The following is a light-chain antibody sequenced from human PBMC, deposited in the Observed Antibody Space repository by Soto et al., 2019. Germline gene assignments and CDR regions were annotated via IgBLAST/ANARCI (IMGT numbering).Light chain of an antibody. CDR2: DVS. Sequence: QSVLTQPPSASGSPGQSVTISCTGTSSDVGGYNYVSWYQRHPGKAPKLMIYDVSKRPSGVPDRFSGSKSGNTASLTVSGLQAEDEADYYCSSYAGSNNFVFGGGTKLTVL. J-gene: IGLJ3*02. V-gene: IGLV2-8*01. CDR1: SSDVGGYNY. CDR3: SSYAGSNNFV.